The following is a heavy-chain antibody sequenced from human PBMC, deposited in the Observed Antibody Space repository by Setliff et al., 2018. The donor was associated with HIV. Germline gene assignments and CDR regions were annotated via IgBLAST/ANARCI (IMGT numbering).Heavy chain of an antibody. D-gene: IGHD3-10*01. J-gene: IGHJ4*02. V-gene: IGHV3-7*05. Sequence: HPGGSLRLSCAASGFTFSTYWMSWVRQAPGKGLEWVANIKQDGSEKNYMDSVKGRFTISRDDAKNSLYLQMNSLRAEDTAVYYCVTETWFRFDYWGQGTLVTVSS. CDR3: VTETWFRFDY. CDR1: GFTFSTYW. CDR2: IKQDGSEK.